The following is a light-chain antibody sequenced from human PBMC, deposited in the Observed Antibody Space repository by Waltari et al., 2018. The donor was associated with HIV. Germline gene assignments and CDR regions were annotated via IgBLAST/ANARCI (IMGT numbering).Light chain of an antibody. CDR1: QSVSNH. CDR2: GAS. V-gene: IGKV3-15*01. CDR3: QQYNDWLLVT. J-gene: IGKJ5*01. Sequence: EIVLTQSPATLSVSPGQRATLSCRARQSVSNHLAWYKQKPGQRPRLLIYGASAMVTGIPARFSGSGSGTEFTLTVSSLQSEDFAVYYCQQYNDWLLVTFGQGTRLEIE.